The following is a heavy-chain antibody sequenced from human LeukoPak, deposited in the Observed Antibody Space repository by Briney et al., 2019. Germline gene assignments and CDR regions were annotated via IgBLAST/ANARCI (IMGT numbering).Heavy chain of an antibody. J-gene: IGHJ4*02. CDR2: IWYDGSNK. D-gene: IGHD2-2*01. CDR3: AKDSGYCSSTSCYVYYFDY. Sequence: GGSLRLSCAASGFAFSSYGMHWVRQAPGKGLEWVAVIWYDGSNKYYADSVKGRFTISRDNSKNTLYLQMNSLRAEDTAVYYCAKDSGYCSSTSCYVYYFDYWGQGTLVTVSS. V-gene: IGHV3-30*02. CDR1: GFAFSSYG.